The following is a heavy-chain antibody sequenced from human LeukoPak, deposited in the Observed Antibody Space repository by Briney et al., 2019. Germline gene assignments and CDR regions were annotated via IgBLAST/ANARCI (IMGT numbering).Heavy chain of an antibody. D-gene: IGHD6-13*01. J-gene: IGHJ3*02. CDR3: ARDHPGIAAAVI. CDR2: ISSSSSYI. V-gene: IGHV3-21*01. CDR1: GFTFSSYS. Sequence: GGSLRLSCAASGFTFSSYSMNWVRQAPGKGLEWVSSISSSSSYIYYADSVKGRFTISRDNSKNTLYLQMNSLRAEDTAVYYCARDHPGIAAAVIWGQGTMVTVSS.